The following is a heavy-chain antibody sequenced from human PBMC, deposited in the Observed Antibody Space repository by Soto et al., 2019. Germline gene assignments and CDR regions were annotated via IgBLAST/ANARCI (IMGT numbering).Heavy chain of an antibody. J-gene: IGHJ5*02. CDR3: AKGYNYAYGWFDP. V-gene: IGHV4-59*01. Sequence: QVQLQESGPGLVKPSETLSLTCTVSGGSISTYYWIWIRQTPAKGLEWIGHIYNSGTTNYNPSLKSRVTISVDTSKNQFSLKLTSVTAAATAVYYCAKGYNYAYGWFDPWGQGTLVTVSS. CDR2: IYNSGTT. D-gene: IGHD5-18*01. CDR1: GGSISTYY.